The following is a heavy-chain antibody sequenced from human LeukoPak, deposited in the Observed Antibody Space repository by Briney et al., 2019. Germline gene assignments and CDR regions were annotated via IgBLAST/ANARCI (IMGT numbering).Heavy chain of an antibody. Sequence: PGGSLRLSCAASGFTFSSYAMSWVRQAPGKGLEWVSAISGSGGSTYYADSVKGRFTISRDNSKNTLYLQMNSLRAEDTAVYYCAKVLSPWAYSSGPFDYWGQGTLVTVSS. CDR2: ISGSGGST. CDR1: GFTFSSYA. J-gene: IGHJ4*02. D-gene: IGHD6-19*01. V-gene: IGHV3-23*01. CDR3: AKVLSPWAYSSGPFDY.